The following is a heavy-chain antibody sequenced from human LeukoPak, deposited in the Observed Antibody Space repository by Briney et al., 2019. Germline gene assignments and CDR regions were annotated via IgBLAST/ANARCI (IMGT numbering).Heavy chain of an antibody. Sequence: SETLSLTCTVSGGSISSYYWSWIRQPPGKGLEWIGYIYYSGSTNYNPSLKSRVTMSVDTSKNQFSLKLSSVTAADTAVYYCATLESAAAGVDYCGQRTLVTVSS. CDR3: ATLESAAAGVDY. J-gene: IGHJ4*02. V-gene: IGHV4-59*08. CDR2: IYYSGST. D-gene: IGHD6-13*01. CDR1: GGSISSYY.